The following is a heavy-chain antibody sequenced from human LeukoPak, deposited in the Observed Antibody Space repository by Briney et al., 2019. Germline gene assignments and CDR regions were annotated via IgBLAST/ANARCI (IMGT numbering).Heavy chain of an antibody. V-gene: IGHV3-74*01. CDR2: IHSDGINT. J-gene: IGHJ4*02. Sequence: GGSLRLSCAASGFTFSSFSMHWVRQAPGKGLEWVSRIHSDGINTNYADFVKGRFTISRDNAKNPLYLQMNSLRAEDTAVYYCARVAYISTWYVDYWGQGTLVNVPS. CDR3: ARVAYISTWYVDY. D-gene: IGHD6-13*01. CDR1: GFTFSSFS.